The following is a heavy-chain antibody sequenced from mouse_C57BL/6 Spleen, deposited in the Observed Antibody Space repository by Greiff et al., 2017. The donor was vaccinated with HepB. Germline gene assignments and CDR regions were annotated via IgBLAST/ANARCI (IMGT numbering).Heavy chain of an antibody. V-gene: IGHV5-4*01. D-gene: IGHD1-1*01. CDR1: GFTFSSYA. Sequence: EVKLMESGGGLVKPGGSLKLSCAASGFTFSSYAMSWVRQTPEKRLEWVATISDGGSYTYYPDNVKGRFTISRDNAKNNLYLQMSHLKSEDTAMYYCARDCYYGSSSRWYFDVWGTGTTVTVSS. CDR2: ISDGGSYT. CDR3: ARDCYYGSSSRWYFDV. J-gene: IGHJ1*03.